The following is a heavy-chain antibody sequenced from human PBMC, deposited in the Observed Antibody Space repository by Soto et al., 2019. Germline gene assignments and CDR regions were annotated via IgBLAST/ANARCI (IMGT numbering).Heavy chain of an antibody. Sequence: QVELQESGPGLVKPSETLSLTCSVSGDGISRCYWSWIRQSPGKGLEWLGYFFHTGTAHYNPSLKSRVTMSVDTSKNQFSLELDSVSAADTAVYFCVRNYGGNTQFFDLWGPGTLVTVSA. D-gene: IGHD4-17*01. CDR1: GDGISRCY. CDR2: FFHTGTA. V-gene: IGHV4-59*01. J-gene: IGHJ2*01. CDR3: VRNYGGNTQFFDL.